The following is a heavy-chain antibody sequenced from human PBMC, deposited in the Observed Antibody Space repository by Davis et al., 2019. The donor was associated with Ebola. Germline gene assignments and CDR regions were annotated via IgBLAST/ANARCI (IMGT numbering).Heavy chain of an antibody. Sequence: MPSETLSLTCTVSGGYISSSYWSWIRQPPGKGLEWIGYIYYSESSNYNPSLKSRVTISVDTSKNHFSLKLSSVTAADTAVYYCARDSRWLVPGTYYYYGMDVWGQGTTVTVSS. J-gene: IGHJ6*02. D-gene: IGHD6-19*01. CDR1: GGYISSSY. CDR2: IYYSESS. CDR3: ARDSRWLVPGTYYYYGMDV. V-gene: IGHV4-59*01.